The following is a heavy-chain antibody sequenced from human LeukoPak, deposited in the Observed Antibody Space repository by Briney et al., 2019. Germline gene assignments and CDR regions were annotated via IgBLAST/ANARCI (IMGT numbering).Heavy chain of an antibody. J-gene: IGHJ4*02. D-gene: IGHD3-22*01. V-gene: IGHV3-48*03. CDR3: VRGKQYYFDSSGFSY. CDR1: GFTFSSYE. CDR2: ISSNGNTI. Sequence: GGSLRLSCAASGFTFSSYEMDWVRQAPGKGLEWVSYISSNGNTIYYADSVKGRFTISRDNARNSLYLQMDSLRDADTAVYYCVRGKQYYFDSSGFSYWGQGILVTVSS.